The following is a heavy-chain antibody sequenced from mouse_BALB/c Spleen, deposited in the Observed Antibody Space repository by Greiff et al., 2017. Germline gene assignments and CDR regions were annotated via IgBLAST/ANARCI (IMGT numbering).Heavy chain of an antibody. CDR2: ISYSGST. D-gene: IGHD2-1*01. CDR1: GYSITSDYA. Sequence: EVQGVESGPGLVKPSQSLSLTCTVTGYSITSDYAWNWIRQFPGNKLEWMGYISYSGSTSYNPSLKSRISITRDTSKNQFFLQLNSVTTEDTATYYCAVDGNYPRYWGQGTLVTVSA. J-gene: IGHJ3*01. CDR3: AVDGNYPRY. V-gene: IGHV3-2*02.